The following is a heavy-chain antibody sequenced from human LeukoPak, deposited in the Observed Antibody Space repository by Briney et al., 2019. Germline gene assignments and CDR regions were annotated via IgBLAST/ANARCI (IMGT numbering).Heavy chain of an antibody. D-gene: IGHD1-26*01. CDR1: GFTFSRYG. J-gene: IGHJ4*02. CDR2: ISYDGSNK. Sequence: GGSLRLSCAASGFTFSRYGMHWVRQAPGKGLEWVAVISYDGSNKYYADSVKGRFTISRDNAKNSLYLQMNSLRAEDTAVYYCARDTKPRYSGSYGFDYWGQGTLVTVSS. CDR3: ARDTKPRYSGSYGFDY. V-gene: IGHV3-30*03.